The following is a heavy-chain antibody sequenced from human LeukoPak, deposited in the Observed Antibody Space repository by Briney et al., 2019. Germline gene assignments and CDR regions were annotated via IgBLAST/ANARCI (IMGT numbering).Heavy chain of an antibody. Sequence: SQTLSLTCTVSGASISTYYSGWIRQPPGKGLEWLGYIYYTGSTNYNTSLKSRVTISVDTSKNQFSLKLSSVTAADTAVYYCARWYYYDSSGAVDYWGRGTLVTVSS. CDR3: ARWYYYDSSGAVDY. J-gene: IGHJ4*02. V-gene: IGHV4-59*01. CDR2: IYYTGST. CDR1: GASISTYY. D-gene: IGHD3-22*01.